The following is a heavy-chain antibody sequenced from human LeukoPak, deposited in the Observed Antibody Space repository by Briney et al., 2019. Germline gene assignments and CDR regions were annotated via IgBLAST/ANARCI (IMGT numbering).Heavy chain of an antibody. CDR2: INPFHGNT. V-gene: IGHV1-18*01. J-gene: IGHJ6*03. Sequence: SVTVSFKASVYTFTSYPINWVRQAPGQGLEWMGWINPFHGNTNYAQNLQGRATITTDTSTSPAYMALRSLRSDDTAVYYCARDFESADIPYFYYYMGVWGEGTTATASS. CDR1: VYTFTSYP. D-gene: IGHD2-2*01. CDR3: ARDFESADIPYFYYYMGV.